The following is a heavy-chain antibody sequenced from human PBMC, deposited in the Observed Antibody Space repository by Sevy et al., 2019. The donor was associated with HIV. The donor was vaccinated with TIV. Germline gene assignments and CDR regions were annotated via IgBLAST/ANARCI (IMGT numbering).Heavy chain of an antibody. CDR3: ARGRGIAARQEWERDY. D-gene: IGHD6-6*01. CDR2: INHSGST. J-gene: IGHJ4*02. CDR1: GGSFSGYY. Sequence: SETLSLTCAVYGGSFSGYYWSWIRQPPGKGLEWIGEINHSGSTNYNPSLKSRVTISVDTSKNQFSLKLSSVTAADTVVYYCARGRGIAARQEWERDYWGQGTLVTVSS. V-gene: IGHV4-34*01.